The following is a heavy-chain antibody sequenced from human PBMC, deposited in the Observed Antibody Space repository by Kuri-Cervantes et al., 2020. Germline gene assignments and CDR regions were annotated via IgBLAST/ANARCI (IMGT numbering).Heavy chain of an antibody. V-gene: IGHV3-48*02. D-gene: IGHD5-24*01. CDR1: ELPFANYA. CDR2: ISSSSTI. Sequence: GESLKISCADCELPFANYAVHGVRQAPGKGLEWVSYISSSSTIYYADSVKGRFTISRDNAKNSLYLQMNSLRDEDTAVYYCARGPDGAFDIWGQGTMVTGSS. J-gene: IGHJ3*02. CDR3: ARGPDGAFDI.